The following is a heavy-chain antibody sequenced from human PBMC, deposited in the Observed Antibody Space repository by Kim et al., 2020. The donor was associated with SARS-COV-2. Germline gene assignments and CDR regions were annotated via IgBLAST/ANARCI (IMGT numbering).Heavy chain of an antibody. D-gene: IGHD5-12*01. V-gene: IGHV1-69*13. CDR3: ARDSGYDNGDYYYYYGMGV. CDR2: IIPIFGTA. Sequence: SVKVSCKASGGTFSSYAISWVRQAPGQGLEWMGGIIPIFGTANYAQQFQGRVTITADESTTTAYMELGSLRSEDTAVYYCARDSGYDNGDYYYYYGMGVWGHGTTVTVSS. CDR1: GGTFSSYA. J-gene: IGHJ6*02.